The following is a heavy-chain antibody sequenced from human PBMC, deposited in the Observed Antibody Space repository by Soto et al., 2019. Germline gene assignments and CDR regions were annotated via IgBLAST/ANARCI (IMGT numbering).Heavy chain of an antibody. J-gene: IGHJ4*02. CDR2: IKTDGSST. V-gene: IGHV3-74*01. CDR1: GFTFSSYW. Sequence: EVQLVESGGALVQPGGSLRLSCAASGFTFSSYWMHWVRQAPGEGLVWVSRIKTDGSSTSYADSVKGRFTISRDNAKNTMYLQMNSLRAEDTAVYYCARVGVGQYEFDYWGQGTLVTVSS. CDR3: ARVGVGQYEFDY. D-gene: IGHD3-16*01.